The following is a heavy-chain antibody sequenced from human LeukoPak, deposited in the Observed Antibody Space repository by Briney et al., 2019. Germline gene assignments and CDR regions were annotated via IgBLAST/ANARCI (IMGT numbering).Heavy chain of an antibody. J-gene: IGHJ4*02. CDR3: ARDRSYGSGSYYDEYYFDY. Sequence: SQTLSLTCAISGDSVSSNSAAWNWIRQSPSRGLKWLGRTYYRSKWYNDYAVSVKSRITINPDTSKNQFSLQLNSVTPEDTAVYYCARDRSYGSGSYYDEYYFDYWGQGTLVTVSS. D-gene: IGHD3-10*01. V-gene: IGHV6-1*01. CDR2: TYYRSKWYN. CDR1: GDSVSSNSAA.